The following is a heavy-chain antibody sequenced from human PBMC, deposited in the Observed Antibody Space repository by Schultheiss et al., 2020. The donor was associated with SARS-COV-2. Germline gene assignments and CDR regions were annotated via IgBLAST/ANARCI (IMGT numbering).Heavy chain of an antibody. CDR3: AKWETRVSSYKYSGLDV. J-gene: IGHJ6*02. CDR2: IKSKTDGGTT. V-gene: IGHV3-15*01. Sequence: GSLRLSCAASGFTFSNAWMSWVRQAPGKGLEWVGRIKSKTDGGTTDYAAPVKGRFTISRDDSKNTLYLQMNTLRAGDTAVHCCAKWETRVSSYKYSGLDVWGQGTTVTVSS. CDR1: GFTFSNAW. D-gene: IGHD4-17*01.